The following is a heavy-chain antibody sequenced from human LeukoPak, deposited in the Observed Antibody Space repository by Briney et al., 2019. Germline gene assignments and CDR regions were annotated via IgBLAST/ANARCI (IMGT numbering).Heavy chain of an antibody. CDR1: GGSISSYY. V-gene: IGHV4-59*01. CDR2: IYYSGST. CDR3: ARVGKEADLWSGYENYYYYGMDV. Sequence: PSETLSLTCTVSGGSISSYYWSWIRQPPGKGLEWIGYIYYSGSTNYNPSLKSRVTISVDTSKNQFSLKLSSVTAADTAVYYCARVGKEADLWSGYENYYYYGMDVWGQGTTVTVSS. J-gene: IGHJ6*02. D-gene: IGHD3-3*01.